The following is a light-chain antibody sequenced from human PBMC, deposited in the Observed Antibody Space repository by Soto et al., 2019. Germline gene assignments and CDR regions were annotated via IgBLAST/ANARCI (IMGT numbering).Light chain of an antibody. CDR2: AAS. CDR1: QNIGSF. Sequence: DIQMTQSLSTVSASIGDRVTITCLASQNIGSFLNWYQQQPGEAHRLLIYAASSLQSGVQSRFSGSGSGTDFTLKISNMQTEDLATYYCQKSYSTLFTLGKGKRRDI. V-gene: IGKV1-39*01. J-gene: IGKJ5*01. CDR3: QKSYSTLFT.